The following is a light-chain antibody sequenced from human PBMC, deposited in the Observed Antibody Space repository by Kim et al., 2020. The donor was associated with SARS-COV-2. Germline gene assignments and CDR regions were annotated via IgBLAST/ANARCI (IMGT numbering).Light chain of an antibody. V-gene: IGLV2-14*03. Sequence: SLTISCTGTSSDVGGHNSVSWYQQHPGKAPKLMIYDSSGRASGVSNRFSGSQSGDTASLTISGLRAEDEADYYCSSHTTSSTYVFGSGTKVTVL. CDR1: SSDVGGHNS. CDR3: SSHTTSSTYV. CDR2: DSS. J-gene: IGLJ1*01.